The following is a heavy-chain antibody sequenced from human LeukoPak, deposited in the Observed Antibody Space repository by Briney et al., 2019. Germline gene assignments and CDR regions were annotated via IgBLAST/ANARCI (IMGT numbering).Heavy chain of an antibody. J-gene: IGHJ4*02. Sequence: SETLSLTCTVAGGSLNNYHWTWIRQPAGKGLEWIGRIYLSGLSTSGSTSYSPSLKSRVTISLDTSKNQFSLEMNSVTAADTAVYYCARSGDSSAYYSFWGQGILVTVSS. D-gene: IGHD3-22*01. CDR2: IYLSGLSTSGST. CDR1: GGSLNNYH. CDR3: ARSGDSSAYYSF. V-gene: IGHV4-4*07.